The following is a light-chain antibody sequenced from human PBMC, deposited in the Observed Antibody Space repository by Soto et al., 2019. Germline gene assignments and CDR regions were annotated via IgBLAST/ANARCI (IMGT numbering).Light chain of an antibody. V-gene: IGKV3-11*01. Sequence: EIVLTQSPGTLSLSPGERATLSCRASQSVSSYLAWYQQEPGQAPRLLIYDASNRATGIPARFSGSGSGTDFTLTISSLEPEDFAVYYCQHYNYWPPKTFGQGTKGGYQ. CDR2: DAS. CDR3: QHYNYWPPKT. CDR1: QSVSSY. J-gene: IGKJ1*01.